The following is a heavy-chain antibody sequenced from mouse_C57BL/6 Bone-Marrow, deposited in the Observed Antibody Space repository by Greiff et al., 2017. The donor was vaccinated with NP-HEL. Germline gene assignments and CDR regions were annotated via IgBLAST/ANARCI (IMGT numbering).Heavy chain of an antibody. Sequence: VKLMESGPGLVQPSQSLSITCTVSGFSLTSYGVHWVRQSPGKGLEWLGVIWRGGSTDYNAAFMSRLSITKDNSKSQVFFKMNSLQADDTAIYYCAKKDYYGPWFAYWGQGTLVTVSA. V-gene: IGHV2-5*01. CDR2: IWRGGST. CDR1: GFSLTSYG. CDR3: AKKDYYGPWFAY. J-gene: IGHJ3*01. D-gene: IGHD1-1*01.